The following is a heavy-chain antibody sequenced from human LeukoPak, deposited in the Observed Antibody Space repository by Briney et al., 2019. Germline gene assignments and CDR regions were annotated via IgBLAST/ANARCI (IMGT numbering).Heavy chain of an antibody. CDR3: ARDSLADIVVVPAAMRAFDI. Sequence: GGSLRLSCVASGFTFSSYSMNWVRQAPGKGLEWVSSISSSSSYIYYADSVKGRFTISRDNAKNSLYLQMNSLRAEDTAVYYCARDSLADIVVVPAAMRAFDIWGQGTMVTVSS. CDR1: GFTFSSYS. J-gene: IGHJ3*02. V-gene: IGHV3-21*01. CDR2: ISSSSSYI. D-gene: IGHD2-2*01.